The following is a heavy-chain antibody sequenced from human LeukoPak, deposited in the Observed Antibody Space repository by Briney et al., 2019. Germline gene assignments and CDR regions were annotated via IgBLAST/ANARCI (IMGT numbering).Heavy chain of an antibody. D-gene: IGHD2-15*01. CDR2: INNSGST. J-gene: IGHJ4*02. CDR1: GASFSGYY. Sequence: SETLSLTCAVDGASFSGYYWSWVRQPPGKGLEWLGEINNSGSTNYNTSLKSRVTISVVTSKNQFSLKLSSVTAAHTAVYYCARFTRYCSGGSCYSGFGYWGQGTLVTVSS. CDR3: ARFTRYCSGGSCYSGFGY. V-gene: IGHV4-34*01.